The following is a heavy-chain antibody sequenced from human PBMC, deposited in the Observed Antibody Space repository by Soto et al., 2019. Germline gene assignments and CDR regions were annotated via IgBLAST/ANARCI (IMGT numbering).Heavy chain of an antibody. D-gene: IGHD6-13*01. V-gene: IGHV1-46*01. J-gene: IGHJ6*02. CDR2: INPSGGST. CDR3: ARVINHSSPGEGGEYGMDV. Sequence: GASVKVSCKASGYTFTSYYMHWVRQAPGQGLEWMGIINPSGGSTSYAQKFQGRVTVTRDTSTSTVYMELSSLRSEDTAVYYCARVINHSSPGEGGEYGMDVWGQGTTVTVSS. CDR1: GYTFTSYY.